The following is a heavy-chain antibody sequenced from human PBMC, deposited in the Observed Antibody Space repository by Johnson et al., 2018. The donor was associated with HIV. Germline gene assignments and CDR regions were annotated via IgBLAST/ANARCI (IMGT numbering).Heavy chain of an antibody. D-gene: IGHD6-6*01. Sequence: QMLLVESGGGVVQPGRSLRLSCAASGFTFSSYGMPWVRQAPGKGLEWVSVIYSGGSTYYADSVKGRFTISRDNSKNPLYLQMNSLRAEDTAVYYCATLEYSSSPGGYGAFDIWGQGTMVTVSS. J-gene: IGHJ3*02. CDR2: IYSGGST. V-gene: IGHV3-NL1*01. CDR3: ATLEYSSSPGGYGAFDI. CDR1: GFTFSSYG.